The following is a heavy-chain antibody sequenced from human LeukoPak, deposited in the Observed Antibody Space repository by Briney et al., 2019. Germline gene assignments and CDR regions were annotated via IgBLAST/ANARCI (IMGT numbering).Heavy chain of an antibody. V-gene: IGHV4-39*01. Sequence: PSETLSLTCIVSGGSISGSSYYWGWIRQPPGKGLEWIGSIYYSGSTYYNPSLKSRVTISVDTSKNQFSLKLSSVTAADTAVYYCARHSVDTAMVSYYYYGMDVWGQGTTVTVSS. J-gene: IGHJ6*02. CDR1: GGSISGSSYY. CDR3: ARHSVDTAMVSYYYYGMDV. CDR2: IYYSGST. D-gene: IGHD5-18*01.